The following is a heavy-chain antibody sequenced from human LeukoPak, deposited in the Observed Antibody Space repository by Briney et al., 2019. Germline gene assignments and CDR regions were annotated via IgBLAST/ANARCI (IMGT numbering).Heavy chain of an antibody. CDR2: IRSKAYGGTT. J-gene: IGHJ4*02. D-gene: IGHD5-12*01. CDR3: TREEGGYSDY. CDR1: GFTFGDYA. Sequence: GGSLRLSCTGSGFTFGDYAMSWVRQAPGKGLEWVGFIRSKAYGGTTEYAASVKGRFTISRDDSKSIAYLQMNSLKTEYTAVYYCTREEGGYSDYWGQGTLVTVYS. V-gene: IGHV3-49*04.